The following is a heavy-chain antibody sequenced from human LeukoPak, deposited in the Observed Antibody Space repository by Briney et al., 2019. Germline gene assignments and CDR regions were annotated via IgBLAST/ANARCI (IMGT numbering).Heavy chain of an antibody. CDR1: GGTFGSYA. D-gene: IGHD3-3*02. J-gene: IGHJ6*04. V-gene: IGHV1-69*06. Sequence: SVKVSCKASGGTFGSYAIGWVRQAPGQGLEWMGGIIPIFGTANYAQKFQGRVTITADKSTSTAYMELSSLRSEDTAVYYCAAGATATRIYYYYGMDVWGKGTTVTVSS. CDR3: AAGATATRIYYYYGMDV. CDR2: IIPIFGTA.